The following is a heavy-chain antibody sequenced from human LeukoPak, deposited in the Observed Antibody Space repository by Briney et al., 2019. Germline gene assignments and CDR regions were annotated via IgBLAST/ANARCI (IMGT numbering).Heavy chain of an antibody. D-gene: IGHD1-26*01. J-gene: IGHJ5*02. Sequence: GGSLRLSCAASEFTFSSYWMSWVRQAPGKGLEWVANIRQDGSEKYYVDSVKGRFTISRDNAKNSLYLQMNSLRAEDTAVYYCAKDYEPLVGVHRWGDWFDPWGQGTLVTVSS. CDR3: AKDYEPLVGVHRWGDWFDP. V-gene: IGHV3-7*03. CDR1: EFTFSSYW. CDR2: IRQDGSEK.